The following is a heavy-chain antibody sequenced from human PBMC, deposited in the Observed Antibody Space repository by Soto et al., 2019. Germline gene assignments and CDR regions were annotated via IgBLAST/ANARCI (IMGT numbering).Heavy chain of an antibody. CDR3: ARNYDFWSGYYRLGAGVVGYYYYGMDV. J-gene: IGHJ6*02. Sequence: ASVKVSCKSSGYTFTSCDMSWVRQATGQGLEWMGWMNPNSGNTGYAQKFQGRVTMTRNTSISTAYMELSSLRSEDTAVYYCARNYDFWSGYYRLGAGVVGYYYYGMDVWGQGTTVTVSS. CDR1: GYTFTSCD. CDR2: MNPNSGNT. V-gene: IGHV1-8*01. D-gene: IGHD3-3*01.